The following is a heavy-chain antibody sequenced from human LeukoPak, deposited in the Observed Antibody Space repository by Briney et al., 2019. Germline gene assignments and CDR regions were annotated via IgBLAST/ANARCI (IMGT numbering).Heavy chain of an antibody. J-gene: IGHJ4*02. V-gene: IGHV3-30*02. CDR1: GFTFSSYS. D-gene: IGHD3-9*01. CDR3: ADILVDY. Sequence: PGGSLRLSCAASGFTFSSYSMNWVRQAPGKGLEWVAFIRYDGSNKYYADSVKGRFTISRDNSKNTLYLQMNSLRAEDTAVYYCADILVDYWGQGTLVAVSS. CDR2: IRYDGSNK.